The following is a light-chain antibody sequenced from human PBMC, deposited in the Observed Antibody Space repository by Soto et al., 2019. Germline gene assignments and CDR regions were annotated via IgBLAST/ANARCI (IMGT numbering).Light chain of an antibody. Sequence: QSVLTQPPSVSGATGQRVAISCTGSSSNIGAEYDVHWYQQLPGTAPKRLIYGDNNRPSGVPDRFSGSKSGTSASLAITGLQPEDEADYYCQSYDSSLTTLVFGNGTKVTVL. V-gene: IGLV1-40*01. CDR1: SSNIGAEYD. CDR2: GDN. CDR3: QSYDSSLTTLV. J-gene: IGLJ1*01.